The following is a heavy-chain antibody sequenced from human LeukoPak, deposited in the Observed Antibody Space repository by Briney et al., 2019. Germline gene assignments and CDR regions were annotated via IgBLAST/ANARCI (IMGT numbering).Heavy chain of an antibody. V-gene: IGHV4-59*01. J-gene: IGHJ4*02. Sequence: SETPSLTCTVAGGSISSYYWSWIRQPPGKGLEWIGYIYYSGGTNYNPSLKSRVTISVDTSKNQFSLKLSSVTAADTAVYYCARHRKGSSSFFDYWGQGTLVTVSS. CDR2: IYYSGGT. CDR3: ARHRKGSSSFFDY. D-gene: IGHD6-13*01. CDR1: GGSISSYY.